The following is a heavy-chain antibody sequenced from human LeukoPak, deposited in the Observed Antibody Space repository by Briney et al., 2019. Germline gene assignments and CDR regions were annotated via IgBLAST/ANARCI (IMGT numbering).Heavy chain of an antibody. CDR1: GFTFSSYG. D-gene: IGHD3-9*01. CDR2: ISGSGGST. CDR3: ARGFDGPNAFDI. V-gene: IGHV3-23*01. J-gene: IGHJ3*02. Sequence: GGSLRLSCAASGFTFSSYGMSWVRQAPGKRLEWVSAISGSGGSTYYANSLRGRFTISRDNSKNTLYLEINNLRAEDTAIYYCARGFDGPNAFDIWGQGTMVTVSS.